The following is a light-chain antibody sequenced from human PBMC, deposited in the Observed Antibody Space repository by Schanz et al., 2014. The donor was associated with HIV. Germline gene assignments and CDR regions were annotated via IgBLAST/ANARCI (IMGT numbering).Light chain of an antibody. Sequence: QSALTQPPSASGSPGQSVTISCTGTSSDVGGYNHVSWYQQHPGKAPKLMIYEVIKRPSGVPDRFSGSKSGSTAFLTVSGLQPEDEADYYCSSFAGSNIPWVFGGGTKVTVL. CDR2: EVI. CDR3: SSFAGSNIPWV. CDR1: SSDVGGYNH. J-gene: IGLJ3*02. V-gene: IGLV2-8*01.